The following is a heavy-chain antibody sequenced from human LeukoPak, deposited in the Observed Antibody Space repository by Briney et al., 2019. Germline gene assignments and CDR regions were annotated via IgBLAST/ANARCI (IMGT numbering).Heavy chain of an antibody. CDR3: AREGVHRGYVWFDP. J-gene: IGHJ5*02. Sequence: SETLSLTCTVSGGSISSSSYYWGWIRQPPGKGLEWIGSIYYSRSTYYNPSLKSRVTMSVDTSKNQFSLKLSSVTAADTAVYYCAREGVHRGYVWFDPWGQGTLVTVSS. V-gene: IGHV4-39*07. D-gene: IGHD5-12*01. CDR2: IYYSRST. CDR1: GGSISSSSYY.